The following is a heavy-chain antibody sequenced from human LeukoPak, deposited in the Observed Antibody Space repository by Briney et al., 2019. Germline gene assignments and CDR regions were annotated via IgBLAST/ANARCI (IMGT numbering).Heavy chain of an antibody. Sequence: PGGSLRLSCAASGFTFSSYSMNWVRQAPGKGLEWVSSISSGSSYIYYADSVKGRFTISRDNAKNSLYLQMNSLRVEDTAVYYCARSGSYNYNWFDPWGQGTLVTVSS. D-gene: IGHD1-26*01. CDR3: ARSGSYNYNWFDP. V-gene: IGHV3-21*01. CDR1: GFTFSSYS. J-gene: IGHJ5*02. CDR2: ISSGSSYI.